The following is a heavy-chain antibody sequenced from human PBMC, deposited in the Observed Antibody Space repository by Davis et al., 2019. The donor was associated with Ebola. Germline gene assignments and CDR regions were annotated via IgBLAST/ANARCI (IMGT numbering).Heavy chain of an antibody. Sequence: ASVKVSCKASGYTFTGYYMHWVRQAPGQGLEWMGWINPNSGGTNYAQKFQGWVTMTRDTSTSTVYMELSSLRSEDTAVYYCARDTGQWLVLGSLQHWGQGTLVTVSS. CDR2: INPNSGGT. V-gene: IGHV1-2*04. CDR1: GYTFTGYY. J-gene: IGHJ1*01. CDR3: ARDTGQWLVLGSLQH. D-gene: IGHD6-19*01.